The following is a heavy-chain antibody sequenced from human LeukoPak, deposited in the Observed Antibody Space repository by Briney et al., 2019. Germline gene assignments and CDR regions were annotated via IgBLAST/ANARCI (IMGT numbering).Heavy chain of an antibody. D-gene: IGHD3-22*01. V-gene: IGHV3-23*01. J-gene: IGHJ3*02. CDR3: ARVGTYYYDSSGYPADAFDI. CDR1: GFTFSSYA. CDR2: ISGSGGST. Sequence: PGGSLSLSCAASGFTFSSYAMSWVRQAQGKGLEWVSAISGSGGSTYYADSVKGRFTISRDNSKNTLYLQMNSLRAEDTAVYYCARVGTYYYDSSGYPADAFDIWGQGTMVTVSS.